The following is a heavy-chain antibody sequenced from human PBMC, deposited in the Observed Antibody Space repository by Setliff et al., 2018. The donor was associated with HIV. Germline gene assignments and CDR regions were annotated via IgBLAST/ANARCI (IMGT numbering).Heavy chain of an antibody. CDR2: IKQDGTEK. CDR1: GFTFTSYW. V-gene: IGHV3-7*01. D-gene: IGHD1-26*01. J-gene: IGHJ4*02. Sequence: GGALRLSCAASGFTFTSYWMSWVRQAPGKGLEWVANIKQDGTEKNYVDSVKGRFTISRDNSKNSLYLQMNSLRAEDTAVYYCARELQWSRYSGREEEDYWGQGTLVTVSS. CDR3: ARELQWSRYSGREEEDY.